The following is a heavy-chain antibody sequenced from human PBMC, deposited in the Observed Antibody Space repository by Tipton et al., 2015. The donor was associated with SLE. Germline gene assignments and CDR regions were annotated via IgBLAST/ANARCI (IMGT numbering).Heavy chain of an antibody. CDR1: GFLFSNYW. CDR3: ARDESGPET. D-gene: IGHD2-15*01. Sequence: SLRLSCAASGFLFSNYWMSWVRQAPEQGLEWVANIKQDGSEKYYVDSVKGRFTISRDNAKDSLYLQMNSLRDEDTAVYYCARDESGPETWGQGTLVTVSS. CDR2: IKQDGSEK. V-gene: IGHV3-7*01. J-gene: IGHJ4*02.